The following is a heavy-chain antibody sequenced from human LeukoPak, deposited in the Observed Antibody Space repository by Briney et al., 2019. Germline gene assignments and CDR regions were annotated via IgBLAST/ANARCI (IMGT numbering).Heavy chain of an antibody. CDR1: GGSISSYY. D-gene: IGHD3-10*01. J-gene: IGHJ4*02. V-gene: IGHV4-59*01. CDR3: ARGPTTDYASGSFNS. CDR2: IYYSGST. Sequence: SETLSLTCTVSGGSISSYYWSWIRQPPGKGLEWIGYIYYSGSTNYNPSLKSRVTISVDTSKNQFSLKLSSVTAADTAVYYCARGPTTDYASGSFNSWGQGTLVTVSS.